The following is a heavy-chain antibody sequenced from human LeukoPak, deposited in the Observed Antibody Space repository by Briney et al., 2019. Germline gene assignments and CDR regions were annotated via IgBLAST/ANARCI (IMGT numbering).Heavy chain of an antibody. Sequence: ASVKVSFKASGYTFTNYGISWVRQAPGQGREWMGWISAYNGNTNYSQKLQGRVTITTDTSTSTAYMELRSLRSDDTAVYYCARALGPILWGMYWGQGTLVTVSS. J-gene: IGHJ4*02. CDR2: ISAYNGNT. D-gene: IGHD3-10*01. CDR3: ARALGPILWGMY. V-gene: IGHV1-18*04. CDR1: GYTFTNYG.